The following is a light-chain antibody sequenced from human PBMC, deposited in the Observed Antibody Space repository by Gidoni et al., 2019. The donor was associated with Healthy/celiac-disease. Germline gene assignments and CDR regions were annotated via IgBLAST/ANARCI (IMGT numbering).Light chain of an antibody. Sequence: EIVLTQSPATLSLSPGERATLSCRASQSVSSYLAWYQQKPGQAPKLLIYEASNRATGIPARFSGSGSGTYFTLTISSLEPEDFAVYYCQQRSNWPPKLTFGGGTKVEIK. J-gene: IGKJ4*01. CDR3: QQRSNWPPKLT. V-gene: IGKV3-11*01. CDR2: EAS. CDR1: QSVSSY.